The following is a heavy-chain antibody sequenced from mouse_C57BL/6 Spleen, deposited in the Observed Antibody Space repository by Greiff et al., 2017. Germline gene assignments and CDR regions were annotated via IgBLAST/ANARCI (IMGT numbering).Heavy chain of an antibody. V-gene: IGHV5-4*01. CDR1: GFTFSSYA. CDR2: ISDGGSYT. Sequence: EVHLVESGGGLVKPGGSLKLSCVASGFTFSSYAMSWVRQTPEKRLEWVATISDGGSYTYYPDNVKGRFTISRDNAKNNLYLQMSHLKSEDTAMYYCARDLYPFDYWGQGTTLTVSS. CDR3: ARDLYPFDY. D-gene: IGHD2-1*01. J-gene: IGHJ2*01.